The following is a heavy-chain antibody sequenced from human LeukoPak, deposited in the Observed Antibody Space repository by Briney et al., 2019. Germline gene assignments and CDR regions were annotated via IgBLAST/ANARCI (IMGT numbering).Heavy chain of an antibody. CDR3: ASVDPLNGSYFDY. D-gene: IGHD3/OR15-3a*01. CDR2: IYYSGST. J-gene: IGHJ4*02. Sequence: SETLSLTCTVPGGSISSYYWSWIRQPPGKGLEWIGYIYYSGSTNYNPSLKSRVTISVDTSKNQFSLKLSSVTAADTAVYHCASVDPLNGSYFDYWGQGTLVTVSS. CDR1: GGSISSYY. V-gene: IGHV4-59*01.